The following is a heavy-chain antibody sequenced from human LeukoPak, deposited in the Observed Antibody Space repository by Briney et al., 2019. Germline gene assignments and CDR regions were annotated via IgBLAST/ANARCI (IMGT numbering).Heavy chain of an antibody. Sequence: GGSLRLSCAASGFTFSDYAMHWVRQAPGKGLEWVAVISKDGSDKYYPGSVRGRFTISRDNSKNTIYLQMDSLRAEDTAVYYCAKTRPLDSSSWSHGDYWGQGTLVTVSS. CDR1: GFTFSDYA. CDR3: AKTRPLDSSSWSHGDY. CDR2: ISKDGSDK. V-gene: IGHV3-30-3*02. D-gene: IGHD6-13*01. J-gene: IGHJ4*02.